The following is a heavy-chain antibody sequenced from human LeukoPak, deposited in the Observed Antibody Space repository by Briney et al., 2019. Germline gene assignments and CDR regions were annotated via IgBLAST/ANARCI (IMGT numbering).Heavy chain of an antibody. J-gene: IGHJ4*02. CDR3: ARDRRGMAAAGNLIDY. V-gene: IGHV3-74*01. CDR1: GFIFSDYW. CDR2: INSDGSST. Sequence: GGSLRLSCAASGFIFSDYWMHWVRKAPGEGLVWVSRINSDGSSTSHADSVKGRFTISRDNAKNTLYLQMNSLRAEDTAVYYCARDRRGMAAAGNLIDYWGQGTLVTVSS. D-gene: IGHD6-13*01.